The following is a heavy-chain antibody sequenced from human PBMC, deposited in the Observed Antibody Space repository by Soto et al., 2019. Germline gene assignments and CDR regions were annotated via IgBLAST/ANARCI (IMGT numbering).Heavy chain of an antibody. J-gene: IGHJ4*02. Sequence: QVQLVQSGAEVKKPGASVKVSCEAYGYTFRNYGITWVRQAPGQGLEWMGWVSAYNRNTNYAQKFQERVTMTTDTSTSTAYMELRILRSDDTAISFCARERQWESLPYWGQGTLVTVSS. D-gene: IGHD1-26*01. V-gene: IGHV1-18*01. CDR3: ARERQWESLPY. CDR2: VSAYNRNT. CDR1: GYTFRNYG.